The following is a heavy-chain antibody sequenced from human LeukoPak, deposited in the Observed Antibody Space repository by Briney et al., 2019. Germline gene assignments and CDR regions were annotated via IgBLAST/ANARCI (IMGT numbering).Heavy chain of an antibody. J-gene: IGHJ6*02. CDR3: ARDRWVDTAMVQGGMDV. CDR1: GGSISRVGYY. V-gene: IGHV4-31*03. D-gene: IGHD5-18*01. Sequence: SETLSLTCTVSGGSISRVGYYWSWIRQHPGKGLEGIGYIYYSGSTYYNPSLKSRVTISVDTSKNQFSLKLSSVTAADTAVYYCARDRWVDTAMVQGGMDVWGQGTTVTVSS. CDR2: IYYSGST.